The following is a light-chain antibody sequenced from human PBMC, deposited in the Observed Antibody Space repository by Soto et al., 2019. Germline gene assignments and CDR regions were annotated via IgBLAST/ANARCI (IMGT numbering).Light chain of an antibody. J-gene: IGKJ3*01. CDR1: QDISNY. V-gene: IGKV1-33*01. Sequence: DIQMTQSPSSLSASVGDRVTITCQASQDISNYLNWYQQKPGKAPKLLIYDASNLETGVPSRFSGSGSGTDFTFTISSLQPEDSATYYCQQYENLPITFGPGTKVDIK. CDR3: QQYENLPIT. CDR2: DAS.